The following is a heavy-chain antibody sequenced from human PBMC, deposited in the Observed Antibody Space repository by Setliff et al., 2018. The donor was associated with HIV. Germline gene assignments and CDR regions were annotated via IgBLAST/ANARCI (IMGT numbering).Heavy chain of an antibody. Sequence: SETLSLTCAVSAYSISSGYYWGWIRQPPGKGLEWIGSIYHSGSTYYNPSLMSRVTISVDTSKNQFSLKPRSVTAADTAVYYCARQWRDQYNSGVSTEYFQHWGLGTLVTVSA. CDR2: IYHSGST. D-gene: IGHD3-22*01. J-gene: IGHJ1*01. CDR3: ARQWRDQYNSGVSTEYFQH. CDR1: AYSISSGYY. V-gene: IGHV4-38-2*01.